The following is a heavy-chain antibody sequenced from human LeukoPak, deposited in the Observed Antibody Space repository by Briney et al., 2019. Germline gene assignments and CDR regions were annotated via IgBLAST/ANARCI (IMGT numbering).Heavy chain of an antibody. Sequence: GGSLRLSCAASGFTFSSYEMNWVRQAPGKGLEWVSYISSSGSTIYYADSVKGRFTISRDNAKNSLYLQMNSLRAEDTAVYYCARGGYSYGYTYFGYWGQGTLVTVSS. J-gene: IGHJ4*02. CDR3: ARGGYSYGYTYFGY. V-gene: IGHV3-48*03. CDR1: GFTFSSYE. CDR2: ISSSGSTI. D-gene: IGHD5-18*01.